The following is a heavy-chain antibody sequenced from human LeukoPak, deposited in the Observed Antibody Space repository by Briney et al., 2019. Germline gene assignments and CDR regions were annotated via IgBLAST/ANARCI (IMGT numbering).Heavy chain of an antibody. CDR1: GFTVSSNY. Sequence: AGGSLRLSCAASGFTVSSNYMSCVRQAPGKWLECVSVIYIGGSTYYAASVKGRFTISRDNSKNTLYLKMNGLRAEDTAVYYRARDQGSVYYDSSGYPYYYYYMDVWGKGTTVTVSS. CDR3: ARDQGSVYYDSSGYPYYYYYMDV. J-gene: IGHJ6*03. CDR2: IYIGGST. D-gene: IGHD3-22*01. V-gene: IGHV3-53*01.